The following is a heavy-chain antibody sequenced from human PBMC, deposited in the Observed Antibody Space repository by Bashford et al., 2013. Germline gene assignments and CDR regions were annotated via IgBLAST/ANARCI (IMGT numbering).Heavy chain of an antibody. J-gene: IGHJ6*02. D-gene: IGHD3-3*01. V-gene: IGHV1-18*01. CDR2: ISGYNLNT. CDR1: GYIFTNFG. Sequence: VASVKVSCQTSGYIFTNFGITWVRQAPGQGLEWMGWISGYNLNTNYAQKFQGRVTMTRNTSISTAYMELSRLRSDDTAVYYCARDLYDFWSGSTYYGMDVWGQGTTVTVSS. CDR3: ARDLYDFWSGSTYYGMDV.